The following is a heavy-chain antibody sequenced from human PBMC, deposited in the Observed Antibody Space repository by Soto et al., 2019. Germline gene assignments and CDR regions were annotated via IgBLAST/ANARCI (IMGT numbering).Heavy chain of an antibody. CDR2: ISYDGINK. CDR1: GFTFSSYG. V-gene: IGHV3-30*18. J-gene: IGHJ6*03. Sequence: PGGSLRLSCAASGFTFSSYGMHWVRQAPGKGLEWVAVISYDGINKYYADSVKGRFTISRDNSKNTLDVQMNSLTTEDTAVYYCAKSTNFRSGSSYYYYYMDVWGKGTTVTVSS. CDR3: AKSTNFRSGSSYYYYYMDV. D-gene: IGHD3-3*01.